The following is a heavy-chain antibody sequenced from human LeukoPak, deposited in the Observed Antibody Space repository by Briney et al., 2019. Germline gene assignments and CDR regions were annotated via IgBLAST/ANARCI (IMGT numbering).Heavy chain of an antibody. CDR2: ISWNSGSI. CDR3: AKDIGATAAYYGMDV. J-gene: IGHJ6*02. CDR1: GFTFDDYA. Sequence: PGRSLRLSCAASGFTFDDYAMHWVRQAPGKGREWVSGISWNSGSIGYADSVKGRFTISRDNAKNSLYLQMNSLRAEDTALYYCAKDIGATAAYYGMDVWGQGTTVTVSS. V-gene: IGHV3-9*01. D-gene: IGHD2-2*01.